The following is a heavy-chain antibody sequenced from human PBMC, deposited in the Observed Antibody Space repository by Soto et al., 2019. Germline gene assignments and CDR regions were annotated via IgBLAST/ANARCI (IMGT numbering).Heavy chain of an antibody. Sequence: SETLSLTCTVSGASISSSSYYWGWIRQPPGKGLEWIGSIYYSGSTYYNPSLKSRVTISVDTSKNQFSLKLSSVTAADTAIYYCARQRLEMATISLFDYWGQGTLVPVSS. CDR1: GASISSSSYY. J-gene: IGHJ4*02. D-gene: IGHD5-12*01. CDR3: ARQRLEMATISLFDY. CDR2: IYYSGST. V-gene: IGHV4-39*01.